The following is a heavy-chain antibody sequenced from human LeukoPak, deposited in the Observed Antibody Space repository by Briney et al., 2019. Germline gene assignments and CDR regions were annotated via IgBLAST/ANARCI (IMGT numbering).Heavy chain of an antibody. CDR2: IYSGGST. CDR3: ARDQVADRFDY. V-gene: IGHV3-53*01. D-gene: IGHD6-19*01. CDR1: GFTVSSNY. J-gene: IGHJ4*02. Sequence: GGSLRLSCAASGFTVSSNYMSWVRQAPGKGLEWVSVIYSGGSTYYADSVKGRFTISRDNSKNTLYLQMNSLRAEDTAVYYCARDQVADRFDYWGQGTLVTVSS.